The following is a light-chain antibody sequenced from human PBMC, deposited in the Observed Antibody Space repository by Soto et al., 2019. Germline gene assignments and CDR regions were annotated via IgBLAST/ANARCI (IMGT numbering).Light chain of an antibody. CDR2: KVS. V-gene: IGKV2-30*01. Sequence: DVVMTQSPLSLPVTLGQPASISCRSSQSLLYSDGDTYLTWFQQRPGQSPRRLISKVSDRDAGVPDRFSGSGSGTDFTLKISRVEAEDIGVYYCMQGRYLPYTFGQGTKLEIK. CDR1: QSLLYSDGDTY. CDR3: MQGRYLPYT. J-gene: IGKJ2*01.